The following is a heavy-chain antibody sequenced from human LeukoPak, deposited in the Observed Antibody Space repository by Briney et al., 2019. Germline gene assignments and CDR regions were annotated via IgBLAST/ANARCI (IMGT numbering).Heavy chain of an antibody. CDR3: ARVKYYDSSGYYLGYFDY. V-gene: IGHV1-69*05. J-gene: IGHJ4*02. CDR2: IIPIFGTA. D-gene: IGHD3-22*01. CDR1: GGTFSSYA. Sequence: SVKVSCKASGGTFSSYAISWVRQAPGQGLEWMGGIIPIFGTANYAQKFQGRVTITTDDSTSTAYMELSSLRSEDTAVYYCARVKYYDSSGYYLGYFDYWGQGTLVTVSS.